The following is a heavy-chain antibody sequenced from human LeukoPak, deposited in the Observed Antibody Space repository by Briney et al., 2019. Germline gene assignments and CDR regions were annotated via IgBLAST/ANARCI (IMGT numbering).Heavy chain of an antibody. V-gene: IGHV3-48*03. D-gene: IGHD3/OR15-3a*01. CDR3: ERYDLKGPVVLGLDFDG. J-gene: IGHJ5*02. CDR2: ISTDGNTA. CDR1: GFSFNSYP. Sequence: GGSLRLSCAASGFSFNSYPMNWVRQAPGKGLEYVSYISTDGNTAYYADAPRGRFTFSRDNAKNSLFLQINSLRVEDTAVYYCERYDLKGPVVLGLDFDGWGQGTMVTASS.